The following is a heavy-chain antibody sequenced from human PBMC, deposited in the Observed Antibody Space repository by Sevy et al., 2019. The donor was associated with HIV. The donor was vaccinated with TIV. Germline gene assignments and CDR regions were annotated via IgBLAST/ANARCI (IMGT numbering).Heavy chain of an antibody. J-gene: IGHJ4*02. D-gene: IGHD1-26*01. CDR1: GFTFRSYV. CDR3: AKDGGVGATHFDY. Sequence: LSLTCAASGFTFRSYVMNWVRQEPGKGPEWVSGISGSGGSTYYADSVKGRFTISRDNSKDTLYLQMNSLRAEDTAVYYCAKDGGVGATHFDYWGQGTLVTVSS. CDR2: ISGSGGST. V-gene: IGHV3-23*01.